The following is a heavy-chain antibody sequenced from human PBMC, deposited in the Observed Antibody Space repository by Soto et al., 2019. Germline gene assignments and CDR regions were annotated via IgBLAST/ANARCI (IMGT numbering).Heavy chain of an antibody. CDR1: GYTLTELS. Sequence: GASVKVSCKVSGYTLTELSIHWVRQAPGQGLEWMGGIIPIFGTANYAQKSQGRVTITADKSTSTAYMELSSLRSEDTAVYYCARDCSSTSCYTGLPGSWGQGTLVTVSS. J-gene: IGHJ4*02. CDR2: IIPIFGTA. D-gene: IGHD2-2*02. V-gene: IGHV1-69*06. CDR3: ARDCSSTSCYTGLPGS.